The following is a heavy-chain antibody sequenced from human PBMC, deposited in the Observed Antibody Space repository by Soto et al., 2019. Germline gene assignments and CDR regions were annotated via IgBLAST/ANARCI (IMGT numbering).Heavy chain of an antibody. D-gene: IGHD2-2*01. V-gene: IGHV3-23*01. CDR3: AKDRARGYCTSSGCYGDYYYYMDV. CDR1: GFTFSSYA. Sequence: EVQLLESGGGLVQPGGSLRPSCAASGFTFSSYAMSWVRQAPGKGLEWVSAISYSGGSTYYADSVKGRFTISRDNSKNTLYLQMNSLRAEDTAVYYCAKDRARGYCTSSGCYGDYYYYMDVWGKGTTVTVSS. CDR2: ISYSGGST. J-gene: IGHJ6*03.